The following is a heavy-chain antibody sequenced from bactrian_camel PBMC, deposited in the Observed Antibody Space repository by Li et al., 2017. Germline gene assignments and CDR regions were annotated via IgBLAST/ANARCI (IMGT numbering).Heavy chain of an antibody. J-gene: IGHJ4*01. CDR2: IDGAGRR. CDR1: GHTSNIWS. D-gene: IGHD2*01. Sequence: HVQLVESGGGSVQAGGSLTLSCTYTGHTSNIWSMGWFRRAPGKEREGVAVIDGAGRRGYGDSMKGRFIISRDNAKTILYLEMNSLKPEDTAMYYCAASVGGQYCSAPYLIRAQEKGTAYRGQGTQVTVS. V-gene: IGHV3S55*01. CDR3: AASVGGQYCSAPYLIRAQEKGTAY.